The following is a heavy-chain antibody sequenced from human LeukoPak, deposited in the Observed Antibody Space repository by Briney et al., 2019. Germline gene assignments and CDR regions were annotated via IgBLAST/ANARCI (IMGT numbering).Heavy chain of an antibody. J-gene: IGHJ4*02. V-gene: IGHV3-48*01. Sequence: QPGGSLRLSCAASGFTFSSYSMNWVRQAPGKGLEWVSYISSSSSTIYYADSVKGRFTISGDNAKNSLYLQMNSLRAEDTAVYYCARDPLLGFDSSGYYPTYDYWGQGTLVTVSS. D-gene: IGHD3-22*01. CDR2: ISSSSSTI. CDR3: ARDPLLGFDSSGYYPTYDY. CDR1: GFTFSSYS.